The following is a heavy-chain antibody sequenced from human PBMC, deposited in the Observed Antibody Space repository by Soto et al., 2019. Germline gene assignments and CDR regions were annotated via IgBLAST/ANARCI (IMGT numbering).Heavy chain of an antibody. CDR2: IYYSGST. D-gene: IGHD2-21*02. CDR1: GGSISSGDYY. J-gene: IGHJ5*02. V-gene: IGHV4-30-4*01. Sequence: QLQLQESGPGLVKPSQTLSLTCTVSGGSISSGDYYWSWIRQPPGKGLEWIGYIYYSGSTYSSPSLTSQVTISVETSKNQYPLKLSSVTAADTAVYYCASFVVTDHNWFDPWGQGTLVTVSS. CDR3: ASFVVTDHNWFDP.